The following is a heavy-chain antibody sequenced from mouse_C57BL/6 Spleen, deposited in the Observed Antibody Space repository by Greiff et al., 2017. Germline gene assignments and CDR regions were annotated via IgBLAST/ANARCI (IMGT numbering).Heavy chain of an antibody. CDR1: GYTFTDYE. CDR2: IDPETGGT. J-gene: IGHJ3*01. V-gene: IGHV1-15*01. Sequence: VQLQQSGAELVRPGASVTLSCKASGYTFTDYEMHWVKQTPVHGLEWIGAIDPETGGTAYNQKFKGKAILTADKSSSTAYMELRSLTSEDSAVYYCKRRYYGGSDAFAYWGQGTLVTVAA. CDR3: KRRYYGGSDAFAY. D-gene: IGHD1-1*01.